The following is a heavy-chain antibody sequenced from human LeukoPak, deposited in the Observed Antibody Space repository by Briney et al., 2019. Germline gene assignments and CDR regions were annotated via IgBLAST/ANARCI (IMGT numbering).Heavy chain of an antibody. V-gene: IGHV3-33*01. CDR1: GITFSSYG. CDR2: IWYDGSKK. Sequence: GRSLRLSCAAAGITFSSYGMHWGRQAPGKGVGGGAVIWYDGSKKYYADSVKGRFTISRDNSKNTLYLQMNSLRAEDTAVYYCARDASSLGYCSSTSCRSGGFDYWGQGTLVTVSS. CDR3: ARDASSLGYCSSTSCRSGGFDY. J-gene: IGHJ4*02. D-gene: IGHD2-2*01.